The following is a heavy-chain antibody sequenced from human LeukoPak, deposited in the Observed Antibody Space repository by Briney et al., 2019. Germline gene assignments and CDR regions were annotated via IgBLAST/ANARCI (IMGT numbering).Heavy chain of an antibody. CDR3: ARRSIMITFAGVMSPDY. V-gene: IGHV1-69*05. Sequence: SVKVSCKASGGTFSSYAISWVRQGPGQGLEWMGGIIPIFGTANYAQKFQGRVTITTDASPSTAYMALSSMRSEDTAVYYCARRSIMITFAGVMSPDYWGQGTLVTVSS. J-gene: IGHJ4*02. D-gene: IGHD3-16*01. CDR1: GGTFSSYA. CDR2: IIPIFGTA.